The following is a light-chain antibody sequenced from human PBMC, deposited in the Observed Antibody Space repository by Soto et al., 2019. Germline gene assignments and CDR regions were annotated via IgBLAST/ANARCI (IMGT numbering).Light chain of an antibody. CDR3: MLSVGTGVWV. Sequence: VVTQEASLSVSPGGTVTLTCGLNSGSVSTSHYPSWYQQTPGQPPRTLILNIESRPSGVPERFSGTIIGRRAALTITGAQSEDESDYYCMLSVGTGVWVFGGGTKLTVL. CDR1: SGSVSTSHY. J-gene: IGLJ3*02. CDR2: NIE. V-gene: IGLV8-61*01.